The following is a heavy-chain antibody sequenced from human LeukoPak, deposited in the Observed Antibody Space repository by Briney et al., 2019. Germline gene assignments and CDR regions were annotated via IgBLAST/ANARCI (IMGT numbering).Heavy chain of an antibody. J-gene: IGHJ4*02. Sequence: ASVKVSCKAFGYTYTSSGISWVRQAPGHELEWLGWFSAYNGNTNYAQKLQGRVTMTTDTSTSTAYMELRSLRSDDTAVYYCARVKVAGTRDLDYWGQGTLVTVSS. CDR1: GYTYTSSG. V-gene: IGHV1-18*01. CDR2: FSAYNGNT. D-gene: IGHD6-19*01. CDR3: ARVKVAGTRDLDY.